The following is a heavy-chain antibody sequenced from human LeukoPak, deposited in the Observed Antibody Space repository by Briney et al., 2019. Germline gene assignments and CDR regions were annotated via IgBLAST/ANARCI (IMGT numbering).Heavy chain of an antibody. Sequence: SQTLSLTCTVSGGSLSSGSHYWSWIRQPAGKGLEWIGRIYTSGSTNYNPSLKSRVTISVDTSKNQSSLKLSSVTAADTAVYYCARGTTYGGNPFDYWGQGTLVTVSS. CDR3: ARGTTYGGNPFDY. J-gene: IGHJ4*02. V-gene: IGHV4-61*02. D-gene: IGHD4-23*01. CDR1: GGSLSSGSHY. CDR2: IYTSGST.